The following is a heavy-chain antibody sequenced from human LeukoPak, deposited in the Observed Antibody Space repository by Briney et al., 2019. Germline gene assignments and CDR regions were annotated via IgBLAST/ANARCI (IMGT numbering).Heavy chain of an antibody. D-gene: IGHD5-12*01. V-gene: IGHV3-48*01. CDR1: GFTFSSYS. CDR3: AKELRTWLQPPFDY. Sequence: GGSLRLSCAASGFTFSSYSMNWVRQAPGKGLEWVSYISSSSSTIYYADSVKGRFTISRDNAKNSLYLQMNSLRAEDTAVYYCAKELRTWLQPPFDYWGQGTLVTVSS. J-gene: IGHJ4*02. CDR2: ISSSSSTI.